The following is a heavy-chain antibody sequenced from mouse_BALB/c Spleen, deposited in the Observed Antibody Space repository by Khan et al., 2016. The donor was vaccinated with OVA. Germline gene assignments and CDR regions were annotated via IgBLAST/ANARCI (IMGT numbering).Heavy chain of an antibody. Sequence: EVQLQESGGGLVQSGGSRKLSCAASGFTFTSYGMHWIRQAPEKGLEWVAYISSDSNTIYYADTVKGRFTISRDNPKNTLFLQMTSLRSGDTAMYCCATSYFYGYYFDYWGQGTTLTVSS. CDR3: ATSYFYGYYFDY. CDR2: ISSDSNTI. J-gene: IGHJ2*01. D-gene: IGHD1-1*01. V-gene: IGHV5-17*02. CDR1: GFTFTSYG.